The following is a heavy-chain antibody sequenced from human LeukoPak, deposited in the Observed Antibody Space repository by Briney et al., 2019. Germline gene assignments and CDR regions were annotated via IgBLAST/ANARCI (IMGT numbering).Heavy chain of an antibody. Sequence: ASVKVSCKASGYTFTGYYMHWVRQAPGQGLEWMGRINPNSGGTNYAQKFQGRVTMTEDTSTDTAYMELSSLRSEDTAVYYCATGEDRFGVVISFDYWGQGTLVTVSS. CDR2: INPNSGGT. CDR3: ATGEDRFGVVISFDY. J-gene: IGHJ4*02. D-gene: IGHD3-3*01. V-gene: IGHV1-2*06. CDR1: GYTFTGYY.